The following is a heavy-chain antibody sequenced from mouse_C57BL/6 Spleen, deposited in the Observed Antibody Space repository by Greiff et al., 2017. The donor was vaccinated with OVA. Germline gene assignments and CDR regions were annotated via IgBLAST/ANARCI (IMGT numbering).Heavy chain of an antibody. D-gene: IGHD3-2*02. CDR1: GYTFTSYW. CDR3: AREAQTAQSWFAY. CDR2: IYPSDSET. V-gene: IGHV1-61*01. Sequence: QVHVKQPGAELVRPGSSVKLSCKASGYTFTSYWMDWVKQRPGQGLEWIGNIYPSDSETHYNQKFKDKATLTVDKSSSTAYMQLSSLTSEDSAVYYCAREAQTAQSWFAYWGQGTLVTVSA. J-gene: IGHJ3*01.